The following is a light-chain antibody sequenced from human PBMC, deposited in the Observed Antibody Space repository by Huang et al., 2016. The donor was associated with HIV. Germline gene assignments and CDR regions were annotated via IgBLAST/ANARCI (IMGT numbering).Light chain of an antibody. J-gene: IGKJ1*01. V-gene: IGKV2-28*01. CDR3: MQALHPPWT. CDR2: LGS. CDR1: QSLLHSNGYNY. Sequence: DIVMTQSPVSLTVNPGEPASISCRSSQSLLHSNGYNYLDWYLQKPGQSPQLLSYLGSNRASGVPDRFSGSGSGTDFTLKISRVEAEDVGVYYCMQALHPPWTFGQGTKVEIK.